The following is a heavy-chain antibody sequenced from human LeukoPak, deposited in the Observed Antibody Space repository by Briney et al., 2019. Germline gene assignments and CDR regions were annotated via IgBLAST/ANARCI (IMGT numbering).Heavy chain of an antibody. Sequence: PGGSLRLSCAGSGITISSYEMNWVRQAPGKGLEWVAYINSDGGTIFYADSVKGRFTISRDNAKNSVFLEMSGLRADDTAVYYCATAPYDFWKVFDYWGQGILVIVSS. CDR1: GITISSYE. J-gene: IGHJ4*02. D-gene: IGHD3-3*01. CDR2: INSDGGTI. CDR3: ATAPYDFWKVFDY. V-gene: IGHV3-48*03.